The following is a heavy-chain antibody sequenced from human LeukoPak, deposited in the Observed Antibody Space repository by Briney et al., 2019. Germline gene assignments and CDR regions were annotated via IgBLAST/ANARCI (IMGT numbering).Heavy chain of an antibody. CDR2: INHSGST. V-gene: IGHV4-34*01. J-gene: IGHJ6*03. CDR1: GGSFSGYY. D-gene: IGHD2-2*02. Sequence: PSETLSLTCAVYGGSFSGYYWSWIRQPPGKGLEWIGEINHSGSTNYNRSRKSRVPISVDTSKNQFSLKLSSVTAADTAVYYCARSRYCSSTSCYTENYYYYYYMDVWGKGTTVTVSS. CDR3: ARSRYCSSTSCYTENYYYYYYMDV.